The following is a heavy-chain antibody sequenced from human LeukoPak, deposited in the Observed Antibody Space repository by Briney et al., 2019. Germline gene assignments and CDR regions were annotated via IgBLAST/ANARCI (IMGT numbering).Heavy chain of an antibody. CDR1: GGSISSYY. J-gene: IGHJ5*02. D-gene: IGHD2-2*01. V-gene: IGHV4-59*01. CDR3: ARAYKIRDIVVVPAAISWFDP. Sequence: SETLSLTCTVSGGSISSYYWSWIRQPPGKGLEWIGYIYYSGSTSYNPSLKSRVTISVDTSNNQFSLKLSSVTAADTAVYYCARAYKIRDIVVVPAAISWFDPWGQGTLVTVSS. CDR2: IYYSGST.